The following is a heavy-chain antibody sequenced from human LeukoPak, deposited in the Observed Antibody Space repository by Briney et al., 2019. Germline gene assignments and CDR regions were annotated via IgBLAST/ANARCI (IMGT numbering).Heavy chain of an antibody. CDR3: ARATAYCGGDCYSRGYYYYGMDV. V-gene: IGHV3-53*01. CDR1: GFTVSSNY. CDR2: IYSGGST. Sequence: GGSLRLSCAASGFTVSSNYMSWGRQAPGKGVEGVSVIYSGGSTYYADSVKGRFTISRDNSKNTLYLQMNSLRAEDTAVYYCARATAYCGGDCYSRGYYYYGMDVGGQGTTVTLFS. D-gene: IGHD2-21*02. J-gene: IGHJ6*02.